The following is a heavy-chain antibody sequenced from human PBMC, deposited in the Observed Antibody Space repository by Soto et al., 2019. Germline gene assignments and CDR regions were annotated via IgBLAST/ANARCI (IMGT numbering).Heavy chain of an antibody. Sequence: GGSLSLSCAASGFTFSSYGMHWVRQAPGKGLEWVAVIWYDGSNKYYADSVKGRFTISRDNSKNTLYLQMNSLRAEDTAVYYCATHREWGGSYGMDVWGQGTTVTVSS. V-gene: IGHV3-33*01. D-gene: IGHD3-3*01. CDR2: IWYDGSNK. CDR3: ATHREWGGSYGMDV. CDR1: GFTFSSYG. J-gene: IGHJ6*02.